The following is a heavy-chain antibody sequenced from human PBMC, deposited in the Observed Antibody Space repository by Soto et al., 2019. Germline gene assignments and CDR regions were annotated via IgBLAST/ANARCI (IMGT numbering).Heavy chain of an antibody. V-gene: IGHV3-30*03. Sequence: QVHLVESGGGVVQPGRSLRLSCAGSGFTVSTYGMHWVRQAPGKGLEWVAVISRDGGTKYYADPVKARFTISRDNSRNTLFLEMNSLRGDDMAVYYCTGEVASGYWGQGTLVTVSS. CDR3: TGEVASGY. J-gene: IGHJ4*02. CDR2: ISRDGGTK. D-gene: IGHD2-8*02. CDR1: GFTVSTYG.